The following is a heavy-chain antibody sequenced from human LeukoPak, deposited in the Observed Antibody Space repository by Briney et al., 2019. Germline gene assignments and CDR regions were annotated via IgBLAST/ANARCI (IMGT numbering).Heavy chain of an antibody. D-gene: IGHD3-22*01. CDR2: IYTSGST. CDR1: GGSISSYY. J-gene: IGHJ5*02. CDR3: ARGEQYFYDNSGYYLAGNNWFDP. Sequence: PSETLSLTCTVSGGSISSYYWSWIRQPAGKGLEWIGRIYTSGSTNYNPSLKSRVTMSVDTSKNQFSLKLSSVTAADTAVYYCARGEQYFYDNSGYYLAGNNWFDPWGQGTLVTVSS. V-gene: IGHV4-4*07.